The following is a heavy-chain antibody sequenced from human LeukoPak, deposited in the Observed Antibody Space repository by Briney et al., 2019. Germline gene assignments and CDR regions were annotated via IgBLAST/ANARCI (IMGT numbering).Heavy chain of an antibody. CDR1: GFTFSSYW. CDR2: IRDDGGEI. D-gene: IGHD1-26*01. J-gene: IGHJ4*02. CDR3: ARDKPRGSYYGSIFDS. Sequence: GESLKISCDASGFTFSSYWMSWVRQAPGKGLEWVANIRDDGGEIYYVDSVKGRFTISRDNAKSSLFLQMNSLRAEDAAVYYCARDKPRGSYYGSIFDSWGQGTLVTVSS. V-gene: IGHV3-7*01.